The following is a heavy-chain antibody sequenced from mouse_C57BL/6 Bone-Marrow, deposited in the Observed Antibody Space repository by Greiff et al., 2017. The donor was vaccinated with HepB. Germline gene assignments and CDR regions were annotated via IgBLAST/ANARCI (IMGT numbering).Heavy chain of an antibody. Sequence: EVQWVESGGGLVKPGGSLKLSCAASGFTFSSYTMSWVRQTPEKRLEWVATISGGGGNTYYPDSVKGRFTISRDNAKNTLYLQMSSLRSEDTALYYCARHFFYSNCAMDYWGQGTSVTVSS. CDR2: ISGGGGNT. V-gene: IGHV5-9*01. CDR3: ARHFFYSNCAMDY. D-gene: IGHD2-5*01. CDR1: GFTFSSYT. J-gene: IGHJ4*01.